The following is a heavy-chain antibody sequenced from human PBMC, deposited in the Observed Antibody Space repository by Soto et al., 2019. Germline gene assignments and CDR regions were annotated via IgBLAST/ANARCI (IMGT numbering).Heavy chain of an antibody. Sequence: GESLKISCKGPGYSFTTYWIGWVRQMPGKGLEWMGIIYPGDSDTRYSPSFQGQVTISADKSISTAYLQWSSLKASDTAMYYCARRNYYDSSGSTFDYWGQGTLVTVSS. CDR3: ARRNYYDSSGSTFDY. D-gene: IGHD3-22*01. CDR2: IYPGDSDT. CDR1: GYSFTTYW. V-gene: IGHV5-51*01. J-gene: IGHJ4*02.